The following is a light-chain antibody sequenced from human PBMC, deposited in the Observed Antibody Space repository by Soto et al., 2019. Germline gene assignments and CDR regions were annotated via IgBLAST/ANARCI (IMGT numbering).Light chain of an antibody. CDR2: EVS. V-gene: IGLV2-14*03. CDR1: SSDIGAYDY. Sequence: QSALTQPASVSGFPGQSIAISCTGTSSDIGAYDYVSWYQQHPDKAPKLMIYEVSNRPSGVSNRFSGSKSVNTATLTISGLQAEDEADYYCSSHTSSNTRIFGNGTKVTVL. J-gene: IGLJ1*01. CDR3: SSHTSSNTRI.